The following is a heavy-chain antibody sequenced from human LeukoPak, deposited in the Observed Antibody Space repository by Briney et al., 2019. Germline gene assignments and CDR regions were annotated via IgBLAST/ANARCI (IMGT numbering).Heavy chain of an antibody. CDR1: GGSISSGGYY. Sequence: PSETLSLTCTVSGGSISSGGYYWSWIRQHPGKGLEWIGYIYYSGSTHYNPSLKSRVTISVDTSKNQFSLKLSSVTAADTAVYYCATWAYSSSSASDYWGQGTLVTVSS. D-gene: IGHD6-6*01. V-gene: IGHV4-31*03. CDR3: ATWAYSSSSASDY. J-gene: IGHJ4*02. CDR2: IYYSGST.